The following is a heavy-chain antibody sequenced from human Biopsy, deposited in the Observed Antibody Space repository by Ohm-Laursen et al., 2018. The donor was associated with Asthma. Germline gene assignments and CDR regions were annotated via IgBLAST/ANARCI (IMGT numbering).Heavy chain of an antibody. CDR3: AKDVFPGWELRRGPDS. D-gene: IGHD1-26*01. J-gene: IGHJ4*02. CDR2: ISFDGSNK. Sequence: SLRLSCAATGFTFSNYGMHWVRQAPGKGLDWVAVISFDGSNKNYTDSVKGRFTISRDNSRNTLHLQMNSLRAEDTAVYYCAKDVFPGWELRRGPDSWGQGTLVTISS. V-gene: IGHV3-30*18. CDR1: GFTFSNYG.